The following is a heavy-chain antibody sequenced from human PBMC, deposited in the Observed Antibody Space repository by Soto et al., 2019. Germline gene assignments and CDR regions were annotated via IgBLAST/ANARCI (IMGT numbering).Heavy chain of an antibody. J-gene: IGHJ6*02. CDR2: IYYSGST. D-gene: IGHD3-9*01. V-gene: IGHV4-30-4*01. CDR3: ARDLLLRTGLGLYYYYGMDV. CDR1: GGSISSGDYY. Sequence: QVQLQESGPGLVKPSQTLALTCTVSGGSISSGDYYWSWIRQPPGKGLEWIGYIYYSGSTYYNPSLKRRVTISVDTSNNQFSLTLSSVTAADTAVYYCARDLLLRTGLGLYYYYGMDVWGQGTTVTVSS.